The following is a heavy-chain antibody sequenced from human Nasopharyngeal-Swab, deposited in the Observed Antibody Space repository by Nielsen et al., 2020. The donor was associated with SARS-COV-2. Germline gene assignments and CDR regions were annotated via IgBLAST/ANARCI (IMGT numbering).Heavy chain of an antibody. V-gene: IGHV3-23*01. J-gene: IGHJ4*02. D-gene: IGHD3-10*01. CDR3: ARDVWITMVRGVIDY. Sequence: GGSLRLSCAASGFTFSSYAMSWVRQAPGKGLEWVSAISGSGGSTYYADSVKGRFTISRDNAKNSLYLQMNSLRAEDTAVYYCARDVWITMVRGVIDYWGQGTLVTVSS. CDR2: ISGSGGST. CDR1: GFTFSSYA.